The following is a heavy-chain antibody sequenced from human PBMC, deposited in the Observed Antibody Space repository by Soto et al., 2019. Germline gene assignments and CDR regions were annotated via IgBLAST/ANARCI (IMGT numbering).Heavy chain of an antibody. Sequence: ASVKVSCKASGYTFTSYAMHWVRQAPGQRLEWMGWINAGNGNTKYSQKFQGRVTITRDTSASTAYMELSSLRAEDTAVYYCARDMGVFWSGYPEGGFDYWGQGTPVTVSS. V-gene: IGHV1-3*01. CDR3: ARDMGVFWSGYPEGGFDY. J-gene: IGHJ4*02. CDR2: INAGNGNT. D-gene: IGHD3-3*01. CDR1: GYTFTSYA.